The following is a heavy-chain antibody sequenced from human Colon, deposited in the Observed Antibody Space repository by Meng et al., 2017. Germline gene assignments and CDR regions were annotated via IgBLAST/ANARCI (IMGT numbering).Heavy chain of an antibody. J-gene: IGHJ4*02. CDR3: ARVPTTVDPFES. CDR1: GGSISSNNC. CDR2: IYQSGST. Sequence: SGPGLGNPSGTSSLPCTFSGGSISSNNCWSWVRQSPGRGLEWIGEIYQSGSTNYSPSLKSRVTISLDKSKNQFSLKVSYMTAADTAVYFCARVPTTVDPFESWGQGTLVTVSS. V-gene: IGHV4-4*02. D-gene: IGHD4-23*01.